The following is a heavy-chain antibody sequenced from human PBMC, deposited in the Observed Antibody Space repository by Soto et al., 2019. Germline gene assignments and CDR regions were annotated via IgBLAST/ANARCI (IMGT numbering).Heavy chain of an antibody. Sequence: ASVKVSCKASGYTFINYGVSWVRQAPGQGLEWMGRISAYTGNTNFAQKFQGRVTMTTDTSTNTAYMELRSLRSDDTAVYYCASPYFFSASGNYYSRPEAFDIWGQGTLVTVSS. V-gene: IGHV1-18*01. CDR2: ISAYTGNT. CDR1: GYTFINYG. D-gene: IGHD3-10*01. CDR3: ASPYFFSASGNYYSRPEAFDI. J-gene: IGHJ3*02.